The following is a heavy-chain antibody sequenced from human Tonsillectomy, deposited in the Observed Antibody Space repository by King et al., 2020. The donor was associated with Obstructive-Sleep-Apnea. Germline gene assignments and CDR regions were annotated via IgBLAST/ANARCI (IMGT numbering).Heavy chain of an antibody. CDR2: INAGKGNT. J-gene: IGHJ4*02. Sequence: QLVQSGAEVKKPGASVKVSCEASGYTFPSYTMHWVRQAPGQRLEWMGWINAGKGNTKYSQKFQGSVTITRDTSASTAYMELSSLRSEDTAVYYCARDRHSSGWYFFDYWGQGTLVTVSS. D-gene: IGHD6-19*01. V-gene: IGHV1-3*01. CDR1: GYTFPSYT. CDR3: ARDRHSSGWYFFDY.